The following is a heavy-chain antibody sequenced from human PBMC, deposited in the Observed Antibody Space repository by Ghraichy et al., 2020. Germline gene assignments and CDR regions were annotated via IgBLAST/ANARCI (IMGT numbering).Heavy chain of an antibody. CDR3: ARGDTAMARDWYFDL. Sequence: SETLSLTCTVSGGSISSYYWSWIRQPPGKGLEWIGYIYYSGSTNYNPSLKSRVTISVDTSKNQFSLKLSSVTAADTAVYYCARGDTAMARDWYFDLWGRGTLVTVSS. D-gene: IGHD5-18*01. CDR2: IYYSGST. J-gene: IGHJ2*01. V-gene: IGHV4-59*01. CDR1: GGSISSYY.